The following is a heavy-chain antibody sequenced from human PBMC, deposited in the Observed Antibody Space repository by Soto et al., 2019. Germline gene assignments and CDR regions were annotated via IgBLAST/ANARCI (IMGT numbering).Heavy chain of an antibody. CDR3: ARDRAVTSSYGMDV. V-gene: IGHV1-18*01. CDR1: GYTFTSYG. CDR2: IRAYNGKT. Sequence: QVQLVQSGAEVKKPGASVKVSCKASGYTFTSYGITWVRQAPGQGLEWMGWIRAYNGKTNYAQKLQGRVTMTTDTSTSKAYMDLRSLRSDDTAVYYCARDRAVTSSYGMDVWGQGTTVTVSS. D-gene: IGHD4-17*01. J-gene: IGHJ6*02.